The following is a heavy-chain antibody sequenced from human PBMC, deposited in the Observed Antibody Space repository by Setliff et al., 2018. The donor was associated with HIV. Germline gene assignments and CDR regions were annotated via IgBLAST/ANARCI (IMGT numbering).Heavy chain of an antibody. D-gene: IGHD1-1*01. CDR3: VRATPGIQLLASTNGPYYFDY. V-gene: IGHV4-38-2*01. CDR2: IFHSGTT. J-gene: IGHJ4*01. CDR1: GYFVAGGYY. Sequence: PSETLSLTCVVSGYFVAGGYYWGWIRQSPGKGLEWIGNIFHSGTTYYNPSLRSRITISVDTSKNQFFLNMTSVPAADTAVYYCVRATPGIQLLASTNGPYYFDYWGHGTLVTVSS.